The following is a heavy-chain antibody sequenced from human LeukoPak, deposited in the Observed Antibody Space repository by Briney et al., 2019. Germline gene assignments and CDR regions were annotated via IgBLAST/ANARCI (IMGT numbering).Heavy chain of an antibody. CDR2: VYTNERT. CDR1: GDSLTNFY. Sequence: PSETLSLTCTVSGDSLTNFYWSWIRQPAGKGLEWIGRVYTNERTKCNPSLKGRLTMSVDTSSNQVFLRLTSVSAADTAVYYCARDVGFPARFDSWGQGILVTVSS. J-gene: IGHJ5*01. V-gene: IGHV4-4*07. CDR3: ARDVGFPARFDS. D-gene: IGHD1-26*01.